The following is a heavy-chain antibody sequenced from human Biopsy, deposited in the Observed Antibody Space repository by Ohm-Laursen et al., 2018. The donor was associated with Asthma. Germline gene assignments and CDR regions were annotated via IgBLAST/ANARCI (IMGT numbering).Heavy chain of an antibody. Sequence: ASVKVSCKSLGGTFNTYVIGWVRQAPGQGLEWMGGINSVFGTTAYPQKFQDRVTITADDSTGTVYMELSSLRSEDTAVYYCARKAGSCISRTCYSLDFWGQGALVTVSS. CDR1: GGTFNTYV. V-gene: IGHV1-69*13. J-gene: IGHJ4*02. CDR3: ARKAGSCISRTCYSLDF. CDR2: INSVFGTT. D-gene: IGHD2-2*01.